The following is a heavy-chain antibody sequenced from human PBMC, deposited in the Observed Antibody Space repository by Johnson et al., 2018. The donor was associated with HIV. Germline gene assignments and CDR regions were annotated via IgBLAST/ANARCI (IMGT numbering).Heavy chain of an antibody. CDR2: IKSKTAGGTT. D-gene: IGHD6-13*01. V-gene: IGHV3-15*01. J-gene: IGHJ3*02. Sequence: EVQLVESGGGLVKPGGSLRLSCAASGFTFSNAWMSWVRQAPGKGLEWVGRIKSKTAGGTTDYAAPVNGRFTISRDDSKKTLYLHMNSLKTADTAVYYCTTKPYSSSWYGAFDIWGQGTMVTVSS. CDR1: GFTFSNAW. CDR3: TTKPYSSSWYGAFDI.